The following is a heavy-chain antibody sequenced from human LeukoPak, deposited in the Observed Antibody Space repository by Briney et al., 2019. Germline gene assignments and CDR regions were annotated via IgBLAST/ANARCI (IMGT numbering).Heavy chain of an antibody. J-gene: IGHJ1*01. Sequence: PSETLSLTCTVSSGSIRSSSYYWGWIRQPPGKGLEWIGSIFYSGSTYYNPSLKSRVTMSVDTSKNQFSLKLSSVTAADTAVYYCATPNFYFQYWGQGTLVTVSS. CDR2: IFYSGST. CDR1: SGSIRSSSYY. V-gene: IGHV4-39*01. D-gene: IGHD2-8*01. CDR3: ATPNFYFQY.